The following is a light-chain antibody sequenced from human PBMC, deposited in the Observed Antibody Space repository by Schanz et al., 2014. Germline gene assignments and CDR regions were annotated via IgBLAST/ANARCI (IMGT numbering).Light chain of an antibody. Sequence: EIVLTQSPATLSLSPGERATLSCRASQTINNNFLAWYQQIPGQAPRLLIYGASTRVTGIPDSFSGSGSGTDFTLTISRLEPEDFAVYYCQQCGSSRWTFGQGTKVEIK. V-gene: IGKV3-20*01. CDR2: GAS. CDR3: QQCGSSRWT. J-gene: IGKJ1*01. CDR1: QTINNNF.